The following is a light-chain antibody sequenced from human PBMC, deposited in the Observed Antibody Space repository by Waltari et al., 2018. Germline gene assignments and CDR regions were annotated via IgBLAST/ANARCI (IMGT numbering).Light chain of an antibody. J-gene: IGKJ1*01. CDR3: QHYVNLPLT. CDR2: AAS. V-gene: IGKV3-20*01. Sequence: IVLPQPPGTLPLSPGESATPSCRASQSVSRPLAWYQQKPGQAPRLLIYAASTRATGVPDRFSGSGSGTDFSLTISRLEPEDFAVYYCQHYVNLPLTFGQGTKVEI. CDR1: QSVSRP.